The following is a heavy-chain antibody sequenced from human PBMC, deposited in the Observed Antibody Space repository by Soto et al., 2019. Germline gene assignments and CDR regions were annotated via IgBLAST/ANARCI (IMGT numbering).Heavy chain of an antibody. V-gene: IGHV4-31*03. CDR2: IYGTGNM. CDR3: ARGTDTWFFDL. J-gene: IGHJ2*01. CDR1: DDSISSGGYY. D-gene: IGHD3-9*01. Sequence: QVQLQESGPGLVKPSQTLSLTCTVSDDSISSGGYYWSWIRQHPGKGLEWIGYIYGTGNMYYKSSLKSRLTFSVDTSKNHFSLKLTSVTAADTAVYYCARGTDTWFFDLWGRGTLVTVSS.